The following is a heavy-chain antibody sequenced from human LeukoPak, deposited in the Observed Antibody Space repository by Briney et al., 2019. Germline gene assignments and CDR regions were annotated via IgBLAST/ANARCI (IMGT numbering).Heavy chain of an antibody. D-gene: IGHD4-17*01. V-gene: IGHV4-59*01. Sequence: SETLSLTCTVSGGSISSYYWSWIRQPPGKGLEWIGYIYYSGSTNYNPSLKSRVTISVDTSKNQFSLKLSSVTAADTAVYCCARVSYGDYVVGYWGQGTLVTVSS. J-gene: IGHJ4*02. CDR3: ARVSYGDYVVGY. CDR1: GGSISSYY. CDR2: IYYSGST.